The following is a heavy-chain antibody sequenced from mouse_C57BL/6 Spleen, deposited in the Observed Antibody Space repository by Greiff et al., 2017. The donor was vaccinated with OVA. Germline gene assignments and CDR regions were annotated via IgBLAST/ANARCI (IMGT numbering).Heavy chain of an antibody. CDR3: AQEDGRTGGYVMDY. J-gene: IGHJ4*01. CDR2: IYWDDDK. V-gene: IGHV8-12*01. D-gene: IGHD1-2*01. CDR1: GLSLSTSGMG. Sequence: QVTLKVSGPGILQSSQTLSLTCSFSGLSLSTSGMGVSWIRQPSGKGLEWLAHIYWDDDKRYNPSLKSRLTISKDTSRNQVFLKITSVDTADTATYYCAQEDGRTGGYVMDYWGQGTSVTVSS.